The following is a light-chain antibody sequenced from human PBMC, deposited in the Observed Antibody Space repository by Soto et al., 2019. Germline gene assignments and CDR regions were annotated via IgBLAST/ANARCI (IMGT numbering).Light chain of an antibody. CDR1: QSISGW. V-gene: IGKV1-5*01. CDR2: DAS. J-gene: IGKJ5*01. Sequence: DMQMTQSPSTLSASIGDRVTITCRTSQSISGWLAWYQQRPGKAPRVLIYDASTLESGVPSRFSGSGSGTEFTLSISSLQPDDFATYFCQLYDTYPITSAHRTRLEIK. CDR3: QLYDTYPIT.